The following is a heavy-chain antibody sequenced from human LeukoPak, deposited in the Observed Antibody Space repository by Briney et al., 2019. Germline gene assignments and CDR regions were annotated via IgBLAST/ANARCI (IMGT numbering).Heavy chain of an antibody. J-gene: IGHJ4*02. CDR1: GFTFDDYT. CDR2: IRWDGGST. CDR3: AKVRQWLGYYFDY. D-gene: IGHD6-19*01. Sequence: GWSLRLSCASSGFTFDDYTMHWVGQAPGKGLEWVSLIRWDGGSTYYADSVKGRFTNPRDKRKNSLYLQMNSLRTEDPALYYFAKVRQWLGYYFDYWGQGTLVTVSS. V-gene: IGHV3-43*01.